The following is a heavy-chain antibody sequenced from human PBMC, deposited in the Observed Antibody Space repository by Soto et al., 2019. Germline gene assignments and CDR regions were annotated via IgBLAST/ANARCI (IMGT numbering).Heavy chain of an antibody. Sequence: SVKVSCKASGGTFSSYAISWVRQAPGQGLEWMGGIIPIFGTANYAQKFQGRVTITADESTSTAYMELSSLRSEDTAVYYCARAISSLVLWFDPWGQGTLGTGSS. CDR2: IIPIFGTA. CDR1: GGTFSSYA. CDR3: ARAISSLVLWFDP. D-gene: IGHD3-3*02. V-gene: IGHV1-69*13. J-gene: IGHJ5*02.